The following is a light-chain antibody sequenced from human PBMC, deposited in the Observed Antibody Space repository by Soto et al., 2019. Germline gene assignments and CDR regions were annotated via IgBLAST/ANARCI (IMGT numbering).Light chain of an antibody. V-gene: IGKV3-15*01. Sequence: EIVMTQYPATLSVSPGERATLSCRASQSVSSNLAWYQQKPGQAPRLLIYGASTRATGIPARFSGSGSGTEFTLTISSLQSEDFAVYYCQQYNNWPWTFGQGTKAAIK. CDR2: GAS. CDR3: QQYNNWPWT. CDR1: QSVSSN. J-gene: IGKJ1*01.